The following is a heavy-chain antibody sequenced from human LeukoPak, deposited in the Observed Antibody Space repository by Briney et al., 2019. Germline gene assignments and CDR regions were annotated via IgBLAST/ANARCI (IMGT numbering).Heavy chain of an antibody. J-gene: IGHJ4*02. CDR1: GFTFDDYG. Sequence: GGSLRLSCAASGFTFDDYGMSWVRQAPGKGLEWISGITWNGGSTGYADSVKGRFTISRDNSKNTLHLQMNSLTVEDAAVYYCAKQHQVNINYFDSWGQGTLVTVSS. V-gene: IGHV3-20*04. CDR2: ITWNGGST. CDR3: AKQHQVNINYFDS. D-gene: IGHD1/OR15-1a*01.